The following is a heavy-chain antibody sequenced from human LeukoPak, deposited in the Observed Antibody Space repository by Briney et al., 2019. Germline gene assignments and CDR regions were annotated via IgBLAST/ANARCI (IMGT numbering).Heavy chain of an antibody. CDR3: ARVEYYSDTSSYFDY. V-gene: IGHV3-30*03. D-gene: IGHD3-22*01. J-gene: IGHJ4*02. Sequence: PGRSLRLSCAASGFTFSSYGMNWVRQAPGKGLEWVAVISYDGSNKYYADSVKGRFTISRDNSTNTLFVQMSSLRAEDTAVYYCARVEYYSDTSSYFDYWGQGTLVTVSS. CDR2: ISYDGSNK. CDR1: GFTFSSYG.